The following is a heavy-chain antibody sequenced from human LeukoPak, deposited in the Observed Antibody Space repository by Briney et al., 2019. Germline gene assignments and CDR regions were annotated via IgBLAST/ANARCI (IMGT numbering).Heavy chain of an antibody. V-gene: IGHV4-34*01. Sequence: SETLSLTCTVSGGSISSYYWSWIRQPPGKGLEWIGEINHSGSTNYNPSLKSRVTISVDTSKNQFSLKLSSVTAADTAVYYCARSPGWGFYYYYYMDVWGKGTTVTVSS. D-gene: IGHD3-16*01. CDR3: ARSPGWGFYYYYYMDV. J-gene: IGHJ6*03. CDR2: INHSGST. CDR1: GGSISSYY.